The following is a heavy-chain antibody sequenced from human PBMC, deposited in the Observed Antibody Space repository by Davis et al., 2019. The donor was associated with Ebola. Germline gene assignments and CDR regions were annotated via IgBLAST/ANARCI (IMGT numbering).Heavy chain of an antibody. CDR1: GFTVSSNY. J-gene: IGHJ4*02. CDR3: ARDGACTGGSCNSVY. D-gene: IGHD2-15*01. Sequence: PGGSLRLSCAASGFTVSSNYMTWVRQAPGKGLEWVSLLYGGGTTYYADSVKGRFTISRDDSKNTLFLQMNSLRVEDTAVYYFARDGACTGGSCNSVYWGQGTQVTVSS. V-gene: IGHV3-53*01. CDR2: LYGGGTT.